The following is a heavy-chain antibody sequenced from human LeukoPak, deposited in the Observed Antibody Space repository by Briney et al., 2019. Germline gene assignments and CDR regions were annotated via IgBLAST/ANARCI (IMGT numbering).Heavy chain of an antibody. V-gene: IGHV1-8*01. CDR2: MNPNSGNQ. CDR3: ARELGATRWGFDP. Sequence: ASVKVSCKASAYTLTSYDIKWVRQATGQGIEWMGWMNPNSGNQGYAQKFQGRVTMTRNTSISTAYMELSSLRSEDTAVYYCARELGATRWGFDPWGQGTLVTVSS. D-gene: IGHD1-26*01. J-gene: IGHJ5*02. CDR1: AYTLTSYD.